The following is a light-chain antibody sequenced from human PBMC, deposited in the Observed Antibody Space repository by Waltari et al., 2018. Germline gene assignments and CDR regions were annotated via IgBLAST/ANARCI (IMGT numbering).Light chain of an antibody. J-gene: IGKJ2*03. CDR2: QVS. Sequence: VVLTQSPLSLPVPVGQPASISCRSSQSLVHSNGNTYLSWFQQRPGQSPRRLIYQVSYRDSGVPDRFSGSGSVTDFTLKISRVEAEDVGVYFCMQGTHWPRYSFGQGTRLEIK. CDR3: MQGTHWPRYS. V-gene: IGKV2-30*02. CDR1: QSLVHSNGNTY.